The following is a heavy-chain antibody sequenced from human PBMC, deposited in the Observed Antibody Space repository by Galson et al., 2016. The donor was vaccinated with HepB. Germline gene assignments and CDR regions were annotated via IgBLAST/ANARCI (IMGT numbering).Heavy chain of an antibody. CDR2: INHSGST. V-gene: IGHV4-34*01. CDR1: GGSFSGYY. Sequence: SETLSLTCAVYGGSFSGYYWSWIRQPPGKGQEWIGEINHSGSTNYNPSLKSRVTISVDTSKNQFSLKLSSVTAADTAVYYCARRIAVAGNDYWGQGTLVTVSS. J-gene: IGHJ4*02. D-gene: IGHD6-19*01. CDR3: ARRIAVAGNDY.